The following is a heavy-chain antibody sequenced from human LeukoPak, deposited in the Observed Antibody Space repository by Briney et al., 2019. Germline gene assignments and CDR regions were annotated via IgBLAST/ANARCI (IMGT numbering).Heavy chain of an antibody. CDR2: ISGSGGTT. D-gene: IGHD1-14*01. CDR1: GFTFNDYT. CDR3: AKVSGGGLYYDGMDV. Sequence: GGSLRLSCAASGFTFNDYTLNWVRQAPGKGLEWVSVISGSGGTTYYADSVEGRFTISRDSSKNTLYLQMNSLRAEDTAVYYCAKVSGGGLYYDGMDVWGQGTTVTVSS. J-gene: IGHJ6*02. V-gene: IGHV3-23*01.